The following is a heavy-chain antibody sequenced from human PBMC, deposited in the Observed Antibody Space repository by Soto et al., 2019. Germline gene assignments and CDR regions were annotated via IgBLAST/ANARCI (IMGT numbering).Heavy chain of an antibody. CDR2: ISYDGGVT. Sequence: EVQLVESGGGLVQPGGSLRLSCSASGFTFSTYAMHWVRQAPGKGLEYVSGISYDGGVTYHADSVKGRFTVSRDNSKSTLDLQMNSLRAEDTAAYHCVKEGQYMVRSVIITKYFEFWGQGILVTVSS. V-gene: IGHV3-64D*06. CDR3: VKEGQYMVRSVIITKYFEF. CDR1: GFTFSTYA. D-gene: IGHD3-10*01. J-gene: IGHJ4*02.